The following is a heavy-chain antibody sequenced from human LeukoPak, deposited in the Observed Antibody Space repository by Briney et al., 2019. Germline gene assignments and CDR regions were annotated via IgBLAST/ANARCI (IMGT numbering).Heavy chain of an antibody. Sequence: GGSLRLSCAASRFTFSSYGMHWVRQAPGKGLEWVAFIRYDGSKKSYADSVKGRFTISRDNSKNTLYMQMNSLGAEDRAVYYCAKGGYSYDSSGHNYFDYWGQGTLVTVSS. V-gene: IGHV3-30*02. J-gene: IGHJ4*02. CDR2: IRYDGSKK. D-gene: IGHD3-22*01. CDR1: RFTFSSYG. CDR3: AKGGYSYDSSGHNYFDY.